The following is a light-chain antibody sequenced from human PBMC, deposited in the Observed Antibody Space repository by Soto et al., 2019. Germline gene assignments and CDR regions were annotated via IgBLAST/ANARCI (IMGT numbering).Light chain of an antibody. J-gene: IGLJ2*01. CDR3: QVWDSSTAV. Sequence: SYELTQPLSVSVALGQTARITGGGNHIGSKNVHWYQQKPGQAPVLVIYRDSNRPSGIPERFSGSNSGNTATLTISRAQAGDEADYYCQVWDSSTAVFGGGTKLTVL. V-gene: IGLV3-9*01. CDR1: HIGSKN. CDR2: RDS.